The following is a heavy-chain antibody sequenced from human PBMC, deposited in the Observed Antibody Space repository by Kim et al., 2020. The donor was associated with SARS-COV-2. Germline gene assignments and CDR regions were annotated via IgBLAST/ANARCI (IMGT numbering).Heavy chain of an antibody. V-gene: IGHV3-74*01. J-gene: IGHJ4*02. CDR3: VRGRDNYVNDLVY. CDR1: GVTFNGYW. CDR2: INNDGTIT. D-gene: IGHD3-10*02. Sequence: GGSLRLSCAVSGVTFNGYWMHWVRQAPGKGLVWVSRINNDGTITNYADSVKGRFSISRDNAKNTLFLQMNSLGAEDTALYYCVRGRDNYVNDLVYWGQGTLVTVSS.